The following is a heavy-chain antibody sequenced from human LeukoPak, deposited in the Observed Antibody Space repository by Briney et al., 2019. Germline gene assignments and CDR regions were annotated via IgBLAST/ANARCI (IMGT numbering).Heavy chain of an antibody. CDR2: IYTSGST. D-gene: IGHD3-10*01. J-gene: IGHJ3*02. CDR1: GGSISSYY. V-gene: IGHV4-4*07. Sequence: PSETLSLTCTVSGGSISSYYWSWIRQPAGRGLEWIGRIYTSGSTDYNPSIKSRVTMSVDTSKNLFTLKLSSVTAADTAMYYGARGCRGCAFDIWGQGTMVTVSS. CDR3: ARGCRGCAFDI.